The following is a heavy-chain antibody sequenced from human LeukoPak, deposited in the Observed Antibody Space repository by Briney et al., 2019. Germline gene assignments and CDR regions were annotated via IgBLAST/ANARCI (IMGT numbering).Heavy chain of an antibody. CDR3: ARDGLWGWAQYDH. D-gene: IGHD2-21*01. V-gene: IGHV3-7*01. CDR2: IKQDGSEK. CDR1: GFTFSSYW. J-gene: IGHJ4*02. Sequence: PGGSLRLSCAASGFTFSSYWMSWVRQAPGKGLEWVANIKQDGSEKYYVDSVKGRFTISRDNAKNSLYLQMNSLRAEDTAVYYCARDGLWGWAQYDHWGQGILVTVSS.